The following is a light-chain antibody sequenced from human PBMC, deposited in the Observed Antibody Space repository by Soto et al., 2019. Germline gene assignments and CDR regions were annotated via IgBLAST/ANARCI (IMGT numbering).Light chain of an antibody. CDR3: QQDNSFPIT. V-gene: IGKV1-12*01. CDR1: QGITNP. CDR2: AAS. J-gene: IGKJ5*01. Sequence: DIQMTQSPSSLSASVGDRFTISCRASQGITNPLNWYQQKPGKAPKLLIYAASSLQSGIPSRISGSGSGTDFTLTISSLQPEDFATYYCQQDNSFPITFGQGTRLEIK.